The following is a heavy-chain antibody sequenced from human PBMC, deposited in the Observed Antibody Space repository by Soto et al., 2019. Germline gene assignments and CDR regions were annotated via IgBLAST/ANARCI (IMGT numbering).Heavy chain of an antibody. CDR3: VRVGITFMRGRIRDDHYGLDV. V-gene: IGHV3-21*01. CDR2: ITGVGTYI. D-gene: IGHD3-10*01. J-gene: IGHJ6*02. CDR1: GFTFSSYT. Sequence: EVRLVESGGGLVKTGGSLRISCAASGFTFSSYTMNWVRQAPGKGLEWVADITGVGTYIYYIDSVQGRFTISRDNAKNSLYLQMSSLRVEDTAVYYCVRVGITFMRGRIRDDHYGLDVWGQGTTVTVSS.